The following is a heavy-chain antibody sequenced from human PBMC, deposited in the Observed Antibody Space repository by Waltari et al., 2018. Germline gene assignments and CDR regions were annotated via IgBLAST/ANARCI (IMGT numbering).Heavy chain of an antibody. J-gene: IGHJ2*01. V-gene: IGHV3-48*03. D-gene: IGHD1-26*01. CDR2: IGPSGNDI. CDR1: GFTFTSSE. CDR3: ARVAVTGSYYWYFDL. Sequence: EVQLVESGGGLVQPGGSLRLSCTGSGFTFTSSEMNWVRQAPGKRLEWISYIGPSGNDIYYADSVKGRFTISRDNAKNSLYLEMDSLRAEDTAVYFCARVAVTGSYYWYFDLWGRGTTLSVSS.